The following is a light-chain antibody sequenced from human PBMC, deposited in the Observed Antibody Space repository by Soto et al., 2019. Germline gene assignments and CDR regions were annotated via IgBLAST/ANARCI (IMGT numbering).Light chain of an antibody. CDR1: QDIGAW. J-gene: IGKJ4*01. Sequence: DIQMTQSPSSVSASVGDRVSITCRASQDIGAWLAWYQQKAGKAPKLLVYAASSLQSGVPSRFSGSGSGTDFTLTISSLQPEDFATYYCQQGYSFPVTFGGGTKVDI. CDR3: QQGYSFPVT. CDR2: AAS. V-gene: IGKV1-12*01.